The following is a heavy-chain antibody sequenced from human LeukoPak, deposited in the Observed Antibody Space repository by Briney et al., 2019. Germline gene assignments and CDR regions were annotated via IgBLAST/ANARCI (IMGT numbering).Heavy chain of an antibody. CDR2: IYYSGST. V-gene: IGHV4-39*02. Sequence: SETLSLTCTVSGGSISSSSYYWGWIRQPPGKGLEWIGSIYYSGSTYYNPSLKSRVTISVDTSKNQFSLKLSSVTAADTAVYYCARDFNSGYDPFDSWGQGTLVTVSS. J-gene: IGHJ4*02. CDR3: ARDFNSGYDPFDS. D-gene: IGHD5-12*01. CDR1: GGSISSSSYY.